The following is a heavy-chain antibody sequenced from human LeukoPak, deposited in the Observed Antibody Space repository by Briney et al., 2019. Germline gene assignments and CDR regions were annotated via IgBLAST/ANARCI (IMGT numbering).Heavy chain of an antibody. CDR3: ARSPMGWGYGTDV. V-gene: IGHV5-51*01. D-gene: IGHD3-10*01. CDR1: GYTFTNYW. Sequence: GESLKISCKGSGYTFTNYWIGWVRQMPGKGLEWMGIIYPGDSDTTYSPSFQGQVTISADKSISTAYLQWSSLKASDTAKYYCARSPMGWGYGTDVWGQGTTVTVSS. J-gene: IGHJ6*02. CDR2: IYPGDSDT.